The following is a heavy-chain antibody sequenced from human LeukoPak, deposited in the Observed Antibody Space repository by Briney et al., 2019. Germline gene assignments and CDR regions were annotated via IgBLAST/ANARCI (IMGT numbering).Heavy chain of an antibody. J-gene: IGHJ4*02. CDR2: IIPIFGTA. V-gene: IGHV1-69*13. D-gene: IGHD3-10*01. CDR3: ARAFFTYYYGSGSPWYYFDY. CDR1: GGTVSSYA. Sequence: SVKVSCKASGGTVSSYAISWVRQAPGQALEWMGGIIPIFGTANYAQKFQGRVTITADESTSTAYMELSSLRSEDTAVYYCARAFFTYYYGSGSPWYYFDYWGQGTLVTVSS.